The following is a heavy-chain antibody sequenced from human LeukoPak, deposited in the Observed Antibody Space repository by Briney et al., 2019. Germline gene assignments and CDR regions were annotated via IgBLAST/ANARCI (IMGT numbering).Heavy chain of an antibody. CDR1: GGTFSSYA. D-gene: IGHD3-10*01. CDR2: IIPILGIA. V-gene: IGHV1-69*04. Sequence: ASVKVSCKASGGTFSSYAISWVRQAPGQGLEWMGRIIPILGIANYAQKFQGRVTITADKSTSTAYMELSRLRSENTAVYYCAALDYYGSGSYYNDANYWGQGTLVTVSS. CDR3: AALDYYGSGSYYNDANY. J-gene: IGHJ4*02.